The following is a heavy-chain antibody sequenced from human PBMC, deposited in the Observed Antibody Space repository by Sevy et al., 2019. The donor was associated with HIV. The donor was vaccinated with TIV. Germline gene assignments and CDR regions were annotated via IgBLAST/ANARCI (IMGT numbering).Heavy chain of an antibody. CDR3: ARVLGFGELLYYYYGMDV. CDR2: INPNSGGT. Sequence: ASVKVSCKASGYTFTGYYMHWVRQAPGQGLAWMGWINPNSGGTNYAQKFQGRVTMTRDTSISTAYMELSRLRSDDTAVYYCARVLGFGELLYYYYGMDVWGQGTTVTVSS. CDR1: GYTFTGYY. D-gene: IGHD3-10*01. V-gene: IGHV1-2*02. J-gene: IGHJ6*02.